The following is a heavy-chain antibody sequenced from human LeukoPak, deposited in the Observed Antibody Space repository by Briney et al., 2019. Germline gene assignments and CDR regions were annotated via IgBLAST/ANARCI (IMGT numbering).Heavy chain of an antibody. V-gene: IGHV1-18*04. J-gene: IGHJ4*02. CDR3: ARDGEHSSGWPLFDY. D-gene: IGHD6-19*01. Sequence: ASVKVSCKASGYTLTSYGINWVRQAPGQGLEWMGWISAYNGNTNYAQKLQGRVTMTTDTSTSTAYMELRSLRSDDTAVYYCARDGEHSSGWPLFDYWGQGTLVTVSS. CDR1: GYTLTSYG. CDR2: ISAYNGNT.